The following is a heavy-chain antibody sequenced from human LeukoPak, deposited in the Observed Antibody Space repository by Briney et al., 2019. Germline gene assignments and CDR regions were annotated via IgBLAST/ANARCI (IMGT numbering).Heavy chain of an antibody. V-gene: IGHV3-9*01. CDR2: ISWNSDSI. Sequence: GGSLRLSCGASGFNFADYAVHWVRQGPGKGLEWVSGISWNSDSIEYADSVKGRFTISRDNAKKSLFLQMNSLTTEDTALYYCVRDRRSGWYGRYFGMDVWGQGTTVTVFS. CDR1: GFNFADYA. D-gene: IGHD6-19*01. J-gene: IGHJ6*02. CDR3: VRDRRSGWYGRYFGMDV.